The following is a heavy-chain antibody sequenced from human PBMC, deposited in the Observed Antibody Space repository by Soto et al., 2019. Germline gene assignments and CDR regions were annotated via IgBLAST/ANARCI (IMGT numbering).Heavy chain of an antibody. Sequence: EVQLVESGGGLVQPGESLRLSCAASGFTFSNYWMHWVRQAPGKGLVWVSRIDSDGSRITYADFVKGRFTISRDNAKNSVYVHMNSMTAEGTALYYCVRTSLVVAVATRAHIWGLGTLVSVAS. CDR3: VRTSLVVAVATRAHI. CDR1: GFTFSNYW. J-gene: IGHJ4*02. CDR2: IDSDGSRI. D-gene: IGHD2-15*01. V-gene: IGHV3-74*01.